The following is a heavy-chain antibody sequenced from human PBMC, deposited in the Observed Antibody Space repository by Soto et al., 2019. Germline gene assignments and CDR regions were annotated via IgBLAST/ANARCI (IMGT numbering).Heavy chain of an antibody. CDR2: IKAYNGNT. CDR1: GYTFTSYA. Sequence: ASVKVSCKASGYTFTSYAMHWVRQAPGQRLERMGWIKAYNGNTKYAQKLQGRVTMTTDTSTSTAYMELRSLRSDDTAVYYCARDDDSNYNLVPAVNFDYWGQGTLVTVSS. CDR3: ARDDDSNYNLVPAVNFDY. J-gene: IGHJ4*02. V-gene: IGHV1-3*01. D-gene: IGHD2-2*01.